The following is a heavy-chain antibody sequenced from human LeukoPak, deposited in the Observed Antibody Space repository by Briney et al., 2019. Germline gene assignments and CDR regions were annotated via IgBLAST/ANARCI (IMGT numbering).Heavy chain of an antibody. D-gene: IGHD3-10*01. Sequence: GGSLRLSCAASGFTFRGYWMTWVRQGLGKGLEWVANIKEDGSEKYYVDSVKGRFTISRDNAKNSLYLQMNSLRAEDTAVYYCARVGLGVGSGRKASGFDPWGQGTLVTVSS. CDR1: GFTFRGYW. J-gene: IGHJ5*02. CDR2: IKEDGSEK. CDR3: ARVGLGVGSGRKASGFDP. V-gene: IGHV3-7*01.